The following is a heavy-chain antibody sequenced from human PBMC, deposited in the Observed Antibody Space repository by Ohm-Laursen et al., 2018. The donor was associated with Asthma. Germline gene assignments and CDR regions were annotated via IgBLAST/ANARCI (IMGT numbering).Heavy chain of an antibody. D-gene: IGHD1-26*01. CDR2: IFYSGRP. CDR1: GGSISSGDYY. J-gene: IGHJ3*02. V-gene: IGHV4-61*08. Sequence: SETLSLTWTVSGGSISSGDYYWSWIRQPPGKGLEDIGYIFYSGRPSYNPSLKGRVTISVDTSKNQFSLTLSSVTAADTAFYYCASSRNGSYYNAFDIWGQGTMVTVSS. CDR3: ASSRNGSYYNAFDI.